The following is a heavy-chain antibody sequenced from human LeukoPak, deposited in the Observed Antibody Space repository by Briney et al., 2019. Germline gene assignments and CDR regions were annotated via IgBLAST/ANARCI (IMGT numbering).Heavy chain of an antibody. CDR1: GGSISSYY. J-gene: IGHJ4*02. D-gene: IGHD6-6*01. CDR2: ICYSGST. Sequence: SETLSLTCTVSGGSISSYYWSWIRQPPGKGLEWIGYICYSGSTNYNPSLKSRVTISVDTSKNQFSLKLSSVTAADTAVYYCARDSRFSSSVGTRVFDYWGQGTLVTVSS. V-gene: IGHV4-59*01. CDR3: ARDSRFSSSVGTRVFDY.